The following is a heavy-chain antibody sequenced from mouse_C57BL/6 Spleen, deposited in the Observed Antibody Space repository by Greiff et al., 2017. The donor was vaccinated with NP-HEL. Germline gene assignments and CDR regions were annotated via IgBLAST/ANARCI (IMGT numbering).Heavy chain of an antibody. V-gene: IGHV1-69*01. D-gene: IGHD2-1*01. CDR3: ARSTWISYAMDY. CDR2: IDPSDSYT. CDR1: GYTFTSYW. Sequence: VQLQQPGAELVMPGASVKLSCKASGYTFTSYWMHWVKQRPGQGLEWIGEIDPSDSYTNYNQKFKGKSTLTVDKSSSTAYMQLSSLTSEDSAVYYCARSTWISYAMDYWGQGTSVTVSS. J-gene: IGHJ4*01.